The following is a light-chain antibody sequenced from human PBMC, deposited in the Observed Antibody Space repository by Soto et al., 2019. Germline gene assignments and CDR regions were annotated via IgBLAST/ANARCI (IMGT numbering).Light chain of an antibody. CDR1: GSDVGGYNY. V-gene: IGLV2-8*01. Sequence: QSVLTQPPSASGSPGQSVTISCTGTGSDVGGYNYVSWYQQHPGKAPKLVIFDVSRRPSGVPDRFSGSKSGNTASLTVSGLQAEDEADYYCGSFAASNNLLFGRGTKVTV. J-gene: IGLJ2*01. CDR2: DVS. CDR3: GSFAASNNLL.